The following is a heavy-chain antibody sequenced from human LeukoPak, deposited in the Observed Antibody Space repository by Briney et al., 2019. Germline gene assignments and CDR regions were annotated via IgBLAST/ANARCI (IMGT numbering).Heavy chain of an antibody. CDR2: ISYSGST. CDR3: ARHARIGGVGDCESRWFDP. D-gene: IGHD2-21*02. Sequence: SETLSLTCTVSGGSISTYNWSWIRQPPGKGLEWIGYISYSGSTNYNPSLKSRVTISVDTSKNQFSLKLSSVTAADTAVYYCARHARIGGVGDCESRWFDPGGQGTLVTVSS. CDR1: GGSISTYN. V-gene: IGHV4-59*08. J-gene: IGHJ5*02.